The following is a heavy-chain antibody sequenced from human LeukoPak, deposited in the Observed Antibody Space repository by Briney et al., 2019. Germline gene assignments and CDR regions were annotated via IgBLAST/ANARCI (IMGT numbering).Heavy chain of an antibody. Sequence: SETLSLTCTVSGGSIRSSYYYWGWIRQPPGKGLEWIGEIYQSGGTNYNPSLKSRVTISVDKSKNQFSLKLNSVTAADTAVYYCARGDSSGYPDYWGQGTLVTVSS. J-gene: IGHJ4*02. CDR1: GGSIRSSYYY. CDR3: ARGDSSGYPDY. D-gene: IGHD3-22*01. CDR2: IYQSGGT. V-gene: IGHV4-39*07.